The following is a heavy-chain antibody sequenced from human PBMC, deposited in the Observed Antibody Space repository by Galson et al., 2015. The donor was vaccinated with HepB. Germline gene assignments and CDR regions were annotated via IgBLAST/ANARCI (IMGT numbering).Heavy chain of an antibody. D-gene: IGHD2-21*02. J-gene: IGHJ4*02. V-gene: IGHV5-51*03. CDR1: GYSFTSYW. CDR2: IYPGDSDT. CDR3: ARLISPSWCGGDCYHFDY. Sequence: QSGAEVKKPGESLKISCKGSGYSFTSYWIGWVRQMPGKGLEWMGIIYPGDSDTRYSPSFQGQVTISADKSISTAYLQWSSLKASDTAMYYCARLISPSWCGGDCYHFDYWGQGTLVTVSS.